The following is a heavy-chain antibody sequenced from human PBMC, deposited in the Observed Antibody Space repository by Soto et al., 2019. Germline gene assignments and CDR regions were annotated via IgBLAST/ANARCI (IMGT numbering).Heavy chain of an antibody. CDR1: GGSISSGGYY. CDR3: SRGERRKGCYYYGMDV. V-gene: IGHV4-31*03. Sequence: QVQLQESGPGLVKPSQTLSLTCTVSGGSISSGGYYWSWIRQHPGKGLEWIGYIYYSGSTYYNPSPKRRGTTSADASKNHHSPQLRTVTAADTAVYYCSRGERRKGCYYYGMDVWGQGTTVTVSS. CDR2: IYYSGST. D-gene: IGHD1-26*01. J-gene: IGHJ6*02.